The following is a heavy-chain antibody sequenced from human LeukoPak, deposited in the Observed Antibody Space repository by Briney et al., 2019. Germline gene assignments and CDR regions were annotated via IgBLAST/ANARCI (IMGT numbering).Heavy chain of an antibody. CDR3: ARDSGTFGGVIVSGMDV. CDR1: GGSISSSNW. V-gene: IGHV4-4*02. CDR2: IYHSGST. J-gene: IGHJ6*02. Sequence: SGTLSLTCAVSGGSISSSNWWSWVRQPPGKGLEWIGEIYHSGSTNYNPSLKSRVTISVDKSKNQFSLKLSSVTAADTAVYYCARDSGTFGGVIVSGMDVWGQGTTVTVSS. D-gene: IGHD3-16*02.